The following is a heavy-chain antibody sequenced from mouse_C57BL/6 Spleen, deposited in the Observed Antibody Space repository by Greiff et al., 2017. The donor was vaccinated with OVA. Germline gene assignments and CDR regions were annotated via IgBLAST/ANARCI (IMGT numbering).Heavy chain of an antibody. CDR1: GFTFTDYY. V-gene: IGHV14-1*01. CDR2: FDPGDGDT. CDR3: TTIFTPITTVAETY. Sequence: VQLQQSGAELVRPGASVKLSCTASGFTFTDYYMNWVKQRPEQGLEWIGRFDPGDGDTNSTPKFRGKATMTAATSSNTAYLQLSSLTSEYTDVYYCTTIFTPITTVAETYWGQGTTLTVSA. D-gene: IGHD1-1*01. J-gene: IGHJ2*01.